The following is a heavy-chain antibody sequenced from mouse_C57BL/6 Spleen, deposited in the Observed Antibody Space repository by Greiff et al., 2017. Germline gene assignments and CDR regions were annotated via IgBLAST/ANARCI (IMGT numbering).Heavy chain of an antibody. D-gene: IGHD1-1*01. V-gene: IGHV1-62-2*01. J-gene: IGHJ4*01. CDR3: ARHEDYYGSSLYAMDY. CDR2: FYPGSGSI. CDR1: GYTFTEYT. Sequence: QVQLQQSGAELVKPGASVKLSCKASGYTFTEYTIHWVKQRSGQGLEWIGWFYPGSGSIKYNEKFKDKATLTADKSSSTVYMELSRLTSEDAAVYFGARHEDYYGSSLYAMDYWGQGTSVTVSS.